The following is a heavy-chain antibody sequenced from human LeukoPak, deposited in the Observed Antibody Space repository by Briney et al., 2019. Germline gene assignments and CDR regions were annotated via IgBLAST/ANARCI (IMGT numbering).Heavy chain of an antibody. CDR3: ARSSKGYCSSTSCYIGTDP. CDR2: INHSGST. D-gene: IGHD2-2*02. V-gene: IGHV4-34*01. Sequence: SETLSLTCAVYGGSLSGYYWSWIRQPPGKGLEWIGEINHSGSTNYNPSLKSRVTISVDTSKNQFSLKLSSVTAADTAVYYCARSSKGYCSSTSCYIGTDPWGQGTLVTVSS. J-gene: IGHJ5*02. CDR1: GGSLSGYY.